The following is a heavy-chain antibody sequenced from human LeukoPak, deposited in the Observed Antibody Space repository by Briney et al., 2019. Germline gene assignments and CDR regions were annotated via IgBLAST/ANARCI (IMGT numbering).Heavy chain of an antibody. CDR3: ARDMNSGSYFYGMDV. D-gene: IGHD3-10*01. Sequence: GGSLRLSCAASGFTFSDYYMSWIRQAPGKGLEWVPYISSSGSTIYYADSVKGRFTISRDNAKNSLYLQMNSLRAEDTAVYYCARDMNSGSYFYGMDVWGQGTTVTVSS. V-gene: IGHV3-11*01. J-gene: IGHJ6*02. CDR1: GFTFSDYY. CDR2: ISSSGSTI.